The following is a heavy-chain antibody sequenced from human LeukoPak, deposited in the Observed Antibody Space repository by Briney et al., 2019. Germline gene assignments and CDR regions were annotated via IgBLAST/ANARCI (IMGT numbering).Heavy chain of an antibody. CDR2: IYENGGTT. Sequence: PGGSLRLSCVGSGFTFRSHAMSWVRQAPEKGLEFVSGIYENGGTTYYADSVKGRFSISRDNSKNTLYLQMNSLRAEDTAVYYCAREAYDYVWGSYRYTHYWGQGTLVTVSS. V-gene: IGHV3-23*01. D-gene: IGHD3-16*02. CDR3: AREAYDYVWGSYRYTHY. J-gene: IGHJ4*02. CDR1: GFTFRSHA.